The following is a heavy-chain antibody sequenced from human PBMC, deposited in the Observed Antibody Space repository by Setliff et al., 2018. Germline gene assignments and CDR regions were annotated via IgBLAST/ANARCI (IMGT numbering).Heavy chain of an antibody. CDR1: DGAFSTYY. V-gene: IGHV4-34*01. CDR2: MHQSGRI. J-gene: IGHJ3*02. Sequence: SETLSLTCDVYDGAFSTYYWTWIRQPPGKGLEWIGDMHQSGRINFNPSLKSRVTMSADPSKNQFSLKVTSVTAADTAVYYCARGRMRGSCSGPSCTYDPFDIWGQGTPVTVSS. CDR3: ARGRMRGSCSGPSCTYDPFDI. D-gene: IGHD2-2*01.